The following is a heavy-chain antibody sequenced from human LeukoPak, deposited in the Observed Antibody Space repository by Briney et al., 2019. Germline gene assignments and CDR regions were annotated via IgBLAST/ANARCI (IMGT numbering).Heavy chain of an antibody. Sequence: GGSLRLSCAASGFTFSSYSMNWVRQAPGKGLEWVSYISSSSSTIYYADSVKGRFTISRDNSKNTLYLQMNSLRAEDTAVYYCARGHIRYYFDYWGQGTLVTVSS. CDR1: GFTFSSYS. V-gene: IGHV3-48*01. CDR3: ARGHIRYYFDY. J-gene: IGHJ4*02. D-gene: IGHD3-3*02. CDR2: ISSSSSTI.